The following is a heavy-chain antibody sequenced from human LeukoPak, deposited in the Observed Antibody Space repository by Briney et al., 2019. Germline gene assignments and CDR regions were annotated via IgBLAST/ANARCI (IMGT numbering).Heavy chain of an antibody. D-gene: IGHD5-12*01. V-gene: IGHV5-51*01. CDR3: ARRGYSEYEPSDY. J-gene: IGHJ4*02. CDR2: ICPADSDS. CDR1: GYSFPSYW. Sequence: GESLKISCKGSGYSFPSYWIGWVRQMPGKGLEWMGIICPADSDSRYSPSFQGQVTISADKSISTTYLQWSSLKASDTAVYYCARRGYSEYEPSDYWGQGTLVTVSS.